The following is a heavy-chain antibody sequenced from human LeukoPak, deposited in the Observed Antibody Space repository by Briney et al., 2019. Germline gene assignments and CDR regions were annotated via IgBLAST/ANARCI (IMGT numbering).Heavy chain of an antibody. CDR2: ISSSSSYV. V-gene: IGHV3-21*01. CDR1: GFTFSSYS. CDR3: ARGLPNYYGMDV. J-gene: IGHJ6*02. Sequence: PGGSLRLSCGASGFTFSSYSMNWVRQAPGKGLEWVSSISSSSSYVYYADSVKGRFTISRDNAKNTVCLQMNSLRTEDTAVYYCARGLPNYYGMDVWGQGTTVTVSS.